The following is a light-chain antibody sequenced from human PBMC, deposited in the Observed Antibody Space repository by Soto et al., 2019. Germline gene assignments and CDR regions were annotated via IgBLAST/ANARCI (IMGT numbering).Light chain of an antibody. Sequence: EIVLTQSPGTLSLSPGERATLSCRASQSVSNNVLAWYQQKPGQAPRLLIYGASNRATGIPDVFSGSGSGTDFTLTISRLEAEDFAVYYCQVYGNSPMYTFGQGTKVDIK. J-gene: IGKJ2*01. CDR3: QVYGNSPMYT. CDR1: QSVSNNV. V-gene: IGKV3-20*01. CDR2: GAS.